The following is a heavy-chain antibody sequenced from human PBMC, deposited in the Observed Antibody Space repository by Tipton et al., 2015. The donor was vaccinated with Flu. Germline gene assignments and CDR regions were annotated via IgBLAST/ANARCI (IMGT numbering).Heavy chain of an antibody. V-gene: IGHV1-69*01. J-gene: IGHJ4*02. CDR2: IIPIFGTA. CDR1: GGTFSSYA. Sequence: QVQLVQSGPEVKKPGSSVKVSCKASGGTFSSYAISWVRQAPGQGLEWMGGIIPIFGTANYAQKFQGRVTITADESTSTAYMELSSLRSEDTAVYYCASFSIVVVPAAMGGRFDYWGQGTLVAVSS. CDR3: ASFSIVVVPAAMGGRFDY. D-gene: IGHD2-2*01.